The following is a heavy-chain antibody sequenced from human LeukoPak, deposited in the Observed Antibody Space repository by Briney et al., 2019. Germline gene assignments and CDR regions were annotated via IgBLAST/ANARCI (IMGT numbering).Heavy chain of an antibody. D-gene: IGHD3-16*01. J-gene: IGHJ4*02. CDR2: LYSDGNT. V-gene: IGHV3-53*01. CDR3: ARGVESLAANTLAY. Sequence: GGSLRLSCAASGSTVITNDMTWVRQAPGKGLEWVSVLYSDGNTKYADSVQGRFTISRDNSKNTLYLEMNSLSPDDTAVYYCARGVESLAANTLAYWGQGTLVTVSS. CDR1: GSTVITND.